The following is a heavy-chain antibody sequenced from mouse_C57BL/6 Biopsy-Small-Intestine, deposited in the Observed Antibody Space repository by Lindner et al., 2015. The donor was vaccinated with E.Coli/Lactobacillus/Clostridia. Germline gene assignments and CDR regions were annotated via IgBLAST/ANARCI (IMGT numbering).Heavy chain of an antibody. CDR3: ARSDYYGSSYRNFDY. V-gene: IGHV1-81*01. CDR1: GCTFTSYG. D-gene: IGHD1-1*01. J-gene: IGHJ2*01. CDR2: IYPRSGNT. Sequence: VQLQESGAELARPGASVKLSCKASGCTFTSYGISWVKQRTGQGLEWIGEIYPRSGNTYYNEKFKGKATLTADKSSSTAYMELRSLTSEDSAVYFCARSDYYGSSYRNFDYWGQGTTLTVSS.